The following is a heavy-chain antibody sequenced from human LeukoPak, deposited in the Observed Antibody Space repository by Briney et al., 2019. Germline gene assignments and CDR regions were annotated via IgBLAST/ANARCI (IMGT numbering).Heavy chain of an antibody. Sequence: PGGSLRLSCAASGFTFSGYWMAWVRQAPGKGLEWMGGFDPEDGETIYAQKFQGRVTMTEDTSTDTAYMELSSLRSEDTAVYYCATLRITIFGVVTGPFDYWGQGTLVTVSS. J-gene: IGHJ4*02. CDR2: FDPEDGET. CDR3: ATLRITIFGVVTGPFDY. CDR1: GFTFSGYW. D-gene: IGHD3-3*01. V-gene: IGHV1-24*01.